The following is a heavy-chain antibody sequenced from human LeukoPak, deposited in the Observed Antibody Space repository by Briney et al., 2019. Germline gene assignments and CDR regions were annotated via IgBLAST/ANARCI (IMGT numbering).Heavy chain of an antibody. CDR2: IDHSGNT. D-gene: IGHD1-26*01. CDR3: AKGDRLWELLRY. Sequence: PSETLSLTCAVYDGSLSGYYWTWIRQPPGKGLEWIGEIDHSGNTNYNPSLKSRVTISVDTSKNQFSLNLSSVTAADTAVYYCAKGDRLWELLRYWGQGTLVTVSS. V-gene: IGHV4-34*01. CDR1: DGSLSGYY. J-gene: IGHJ4*02.